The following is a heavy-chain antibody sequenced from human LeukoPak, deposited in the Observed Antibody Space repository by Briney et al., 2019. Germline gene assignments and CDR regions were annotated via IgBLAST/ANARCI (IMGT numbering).Heavy chain of an antibody. CDR1: GGSISSSSYY. Sequence: PSETLSLTCTVSGGSISSSSYYWGWLRQPPGKGLEWIGSIYYSGSTYYNPSLKSRVTISVDTSKNQFSLKLSSVTAADTAVYYCARHANTAIAYARNGDFDYWGQGTLVTVSS. D-gene: IGHD5-18*01. J-gene: IGHJ4*02. V-gene: IGHV4-39*01. CDR2: IYYSGST. CDR3: ARHANTAIAYARNGDFDY.